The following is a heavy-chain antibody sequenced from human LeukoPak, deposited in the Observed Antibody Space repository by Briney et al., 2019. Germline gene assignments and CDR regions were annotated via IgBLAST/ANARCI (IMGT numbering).Heavy chain of an antibody. CDR1: GFNLGVAG. D-gene: IGHD3-10*01. V-gene: IGHV3-49*03. J-gene: IGHJ4*02. CDR3: SRDFWRFGLDF. CDR2: IRSKSYGGTS. Sequence: GGSLRLSCIVYGFNLGVAGMGWFRRAPGRGLGWVAVIRSKSYGGTSEYAASVRGRFTVSRDDSKSIAYLQMESLKTEDTAVYYCSRDFWRFGLDFWGQRTPVTVSS.